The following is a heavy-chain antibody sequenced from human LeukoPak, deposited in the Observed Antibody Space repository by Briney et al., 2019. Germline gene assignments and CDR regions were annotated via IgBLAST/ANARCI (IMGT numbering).Heavy chain of an antibody. J-gene: IGHJ4*02. V-gene: IGHV3-7*03. CDR2: INQDGSEK. CDR1: GLTFSNFW. CDR3: ARGHLWLQN. D-gene: IGHD3-3*02. Sequence: GGSLRLSCVASGLTFSNFWMTWVRQAPGEGLEWVASINQDGSEKYYVDSVKGRFIISGDNAKSSLYLQMDSLRAEETAVYHCARGHLWLQNWGQGTLVTVSS.